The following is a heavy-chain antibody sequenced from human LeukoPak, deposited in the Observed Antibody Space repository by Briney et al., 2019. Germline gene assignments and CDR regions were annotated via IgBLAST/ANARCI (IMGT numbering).Heavy chain of an antibody. D-gene: IGHD5-12*01. CDR3: ARVRYGYSTTWEPPRDYFDN. J-gene: IGHJ4*02. V-gene: IGHV1-2*02. CDR2: INPNSGAT. CDR1: GYTFTDYY. Sequence: ASVKVSCKASGYTFTDYYIHWVRQAPGQGLEWMGWINPNSGATDYARKFQDRVTMTRDTSSSTAYMELSGLRSDDTAVYYCARVRYGYSTTWEPPRDYFDNWGQGTLVTVSS.